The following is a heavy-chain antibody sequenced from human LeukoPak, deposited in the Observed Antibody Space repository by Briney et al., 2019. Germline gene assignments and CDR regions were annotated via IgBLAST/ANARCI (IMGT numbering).Heavy chain of an antibody. CDR2: INPNSGGT. J-gene: IGHJ4*02. D-gene: IGHD6-19*01. CDR1: GYTFTGYY. Sequence: GASVKVSCKASGYTFTGYYMHWVRQAPGQGLEWMGWINPNSGGTNYAQKFQGRVTMTRDTSISTAHMELSRLRSDDTAVYYCARDLRYSGGWYHVFDYWGQGTLVTVSS. CDR3: ARDLRYSGGWYHVFDY. V-gene: IGHV1-2*02.